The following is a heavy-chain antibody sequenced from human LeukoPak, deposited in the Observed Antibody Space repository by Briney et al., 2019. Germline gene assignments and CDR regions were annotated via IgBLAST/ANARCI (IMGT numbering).Heavy chain of an antibody. D-gene: IGHD6-13*01. V-gene: IGHV3-30*18. J-gene: IGHJ4*02. CDR1: GFTFSNYV. CDR2: ISYDGSDK. Sequence: PGGSLRLSCVASGFTFSNYVMHWVRQAPGKGLEWVAVISYDGSDKYYADSVKGRFTISRDNSKSTLYLQMNSLRAEDTAVYYCAKDPRRYSRTGGYFDYRGRGTLVTVSS. CDR3: AKDPRRYSRTGGYFDY.